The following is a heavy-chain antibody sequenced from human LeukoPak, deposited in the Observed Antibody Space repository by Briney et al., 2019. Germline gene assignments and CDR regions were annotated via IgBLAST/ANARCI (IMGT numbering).Heavy chain of an antibody. Sequence: ESGGSLRLSCAASGINVSSNYMTWIRQAPGKGLEWVSLIYGGDAAYYAESVRGRFMISRDNLKNKLFLQMNSLRVEDTAVYYCVTSTGQQFIPYDYWGQGTHVTVSS. J-gene: IGHJ4*02. CDR3: VTSTGQQFIPYDY. V-gene: IGHV3-66*02. D-gene: IGHD6-13*01. CDR2: IYGGDAA. CDR1: GINVSSNY.